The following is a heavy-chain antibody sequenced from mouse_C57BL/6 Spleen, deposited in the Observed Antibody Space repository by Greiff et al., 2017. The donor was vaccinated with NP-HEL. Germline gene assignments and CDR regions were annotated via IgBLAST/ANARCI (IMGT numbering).Heavy chain of an antibody. V-gene: IGHV1-53*01. CDR3: ARAPGRDYGSSYGYFDV. D-gene: IGHD1-1*01. Sequence: QVQLQQSGTELVKPGASVKLSCKASGYTFTSYWMHWVKQRPGQGLEWIGNINPSNGGTNYNEKFKSKATLTVDKSSSTAYMQLSSLTSEDSAVYYCARAPGRDYGSSYGYFDVWGTGTTVTVSS. CDR1: GYTFTSYW. J-gene: IGHJ1*03. CDR2: INPSNGGT.